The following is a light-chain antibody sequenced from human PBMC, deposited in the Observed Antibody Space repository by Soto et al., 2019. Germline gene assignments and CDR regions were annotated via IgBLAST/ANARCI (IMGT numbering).Light chain of an antibody. J-gene: IGKJ2*01. CDR3: QQYNSYPYA. V-gene: IGKV1-5*03. CDR1: QSINSW. CDR2: KAS. Sequence: DIQMTQSPSTLSASVGDRVTITCRASQSINSWLAWYQQKPGKAPKLLIYKASSLESGVPSRFSGSGSGTEFTLTISSLQSDYFAAYYCQQYNSYPYAFGQGTKLEIK.